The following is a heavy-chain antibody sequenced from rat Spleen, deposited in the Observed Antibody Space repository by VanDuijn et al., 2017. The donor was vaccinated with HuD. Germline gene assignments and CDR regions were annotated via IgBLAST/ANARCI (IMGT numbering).Heavy chain of an antibody. J-gene: IGHJ3*01. D-gene: IGHD1-11*01. CDR3: ARAATEGIWFAY. V-gene: IGHV5-29*01. CDR2: ISYDGSST. Sequence: EVQLVESDGGLVQPGRSLKLSCAASGFTFSNYGMAWVRQAPTKGLEWVATISYDGSSTYYRDSVKGRFTISRDNAKSTLYLQMDSLRSEDTATYYCARAATEGIWFAYWGQGTLVTVSS. CDR1: GFTFSNYG.